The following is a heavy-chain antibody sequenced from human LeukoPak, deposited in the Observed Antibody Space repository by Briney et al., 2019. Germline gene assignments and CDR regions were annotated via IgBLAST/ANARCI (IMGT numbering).Heavy chain of an antibody. D-gene: IGHD2-21*02. CDR2: ISYDGSNK. J-gene: IGHJ4*02. Sequence: GGSLRLSCAASGFTFSSYAMHWVRQAPGKGLEWVAVISYDGSNKYYADSVKGRFTISRDNSKNTLYLQMNSLRAEDTAVYYCARGCGGDCLYFDYWGQGTLVTVSS. V-gene: IGHV3-30*04. CDR1: GFTFSSYA. CDR3: ARGCGGDCLYFDY.